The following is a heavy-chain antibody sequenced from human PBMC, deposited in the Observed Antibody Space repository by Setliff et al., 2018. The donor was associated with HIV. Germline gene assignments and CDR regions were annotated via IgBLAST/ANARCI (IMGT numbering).Heavy chain of an antibody. CDR2: VSYSGST. CDR1: SGSISGYY. J-gene: IGHJ6*02. Sequence: NPSETLSLTCRVSSGSISGYYWSWVRQPPGRGLEWIGYVSYSGSTSYNPSLNSRVTMSVDTSRDQFSLKLSSVTAADTAVYYCARGLSVYSYANVYYYHGMDVWGQGTTVTVSS. CDR3: ARGLSVYSYANVYYYHGMDV. D-gene: IGHD5-18*01. V-gene: IGHV4-59*01.